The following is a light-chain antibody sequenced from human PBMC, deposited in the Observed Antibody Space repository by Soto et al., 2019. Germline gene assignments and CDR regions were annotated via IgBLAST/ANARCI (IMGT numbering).Light chain of an antibody. CDR2: RAS. J-gene: IGKJ1*01. V-gene: IGKV3-20*01. CDR1: QSVSSSY. CDR3: QQYGSSAWT. Sequence: EIVLTQSPGTLSLSPGERATLSCRASQSVSSSYLAWYQQKPGQAPRLLIYRASSRASGVPDRFSGSGSGTDFTLTFSRLEPEDFAVYYCQQYGSSAWTFGQGTKVEI.